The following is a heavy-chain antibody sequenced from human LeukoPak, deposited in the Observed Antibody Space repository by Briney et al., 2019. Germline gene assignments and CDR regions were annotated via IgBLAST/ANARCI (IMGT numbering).Heavy chain of an antibody. CDR2: INPKSGDT. J-gene: IGHJ4*02. D-gene: IGHD3-3*01. V-gene: IGHV1-2*02. Sequence: GASVKVSCKASGYTFSVYYTHWVRQAPGQGLEWMGWINPKSGDTNYAQKFQGRVTMTRDTSISTAYMELSRLRSDDTAVYYCARELRFLEWSPWGQGTLVTVSS. CDR3: ARELRFLEWSP. CDR1: GYTFSVYY.